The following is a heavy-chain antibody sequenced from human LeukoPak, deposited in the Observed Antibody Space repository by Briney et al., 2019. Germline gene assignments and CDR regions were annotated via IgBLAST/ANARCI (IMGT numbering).Heavy chain of an antibody. CDR1: GYTFTGYY. CDR3: AREVEMATNFFDY. D-gene: IGHD5-24*01. Sequence: ASVKVSCKASGYTFTGYYMHWVRQAPGQGLEWMGRINPNSGGTNYAQKFQGRVTMTRDTSISTAYMELSRLRSDDTAVYYCAREVEMATNFFDYWGQGTLVTVSS. CDR2: INPNSGGT. J-gene: IGHJ4*02. V-gene: IGHV1-2*06.